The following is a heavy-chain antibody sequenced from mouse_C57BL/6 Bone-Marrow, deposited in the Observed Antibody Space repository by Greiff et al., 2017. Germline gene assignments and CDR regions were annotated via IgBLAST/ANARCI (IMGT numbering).Heavy chain of an antibody. J-gene: IGHJ2*01. CDR1: GFSLSTSGMG. V-gene: IGHV8-12*01. Sequence: QVTLKESGPGILQSSQTLSLTCSFSGFSLSTSGMGVSWIRQPSGKGLEWLAHIYWDDDKRYNPSLKSRLTLSKDTSRNQVFLKISIVYTSYTATYYCARYDYDDGAYYFDFWRQGTTLTVSS. D-gene: IGHD2-4*01. CDR3: ARYDYDDGAYYFDF. CDR2: IYWDDDK.